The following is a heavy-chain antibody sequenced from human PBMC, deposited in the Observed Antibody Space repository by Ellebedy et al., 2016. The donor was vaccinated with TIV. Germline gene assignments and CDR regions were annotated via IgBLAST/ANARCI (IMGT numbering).Heavy chain of an antibody. J-gene: IGHJ4*02. CDR1: GGSFSGYY. D-gene: IGHD3-22*01. CDR2: INHSGST. CDR3: ARGRDWNYSDSSGYYLAISGLYYFDY. Sequence: MPSETLSLTCAVYGGSFSGYYWSWIRQPPGKGLEWIGEINHSGSTNYNPSLKSRVTISVDTSKNQFSLKLSSVTAADTAVYYCARGRDWNYSDSSGYYLAISGLYYFDYWGQGTLVTVSS. V-gene: IGHV4-34*01.